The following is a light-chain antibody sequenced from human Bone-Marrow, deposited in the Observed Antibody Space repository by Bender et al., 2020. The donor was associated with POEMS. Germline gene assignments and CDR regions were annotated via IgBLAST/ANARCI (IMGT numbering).Light chain of an antibody. J-gene: IGLJ3*02. V-gene: IGLV1-44*01. CDR3: ATWDDSLNGWV. CDR2: NNS. Sequence: QSVLTQPPSASGTPGQRVTISCSGSSSKFGSYPVNWYQQLPGAATKLVIFNNSQRPSGVPDRFSGSNSGTSASLAISGLLSDDGADFYCATWDDSLNGWVFGGGTKLTVL. CDR1: SSKFGSYP.